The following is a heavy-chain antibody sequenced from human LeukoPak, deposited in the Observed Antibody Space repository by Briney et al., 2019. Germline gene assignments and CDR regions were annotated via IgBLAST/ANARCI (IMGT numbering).Heavy chain of an antibody. CDR2: ISAYNGNT. J-gene: IGHJ4*02. Sequence: ASVKVSCKASGYTFTSSGISWVRQGPGQGLEWMEWISAYNGNTNYAQKLQGRVTMTTDTSTSTAYMELRSLRSDDTAVYYCARCEYPTQVDDYWGQGTLVTVPS. CDR3: ARCEYPTQVDDY. V-gene: IGHV1-18*01. D-gene: IGHD6-6*01. CDR1: GYTFTSSG.